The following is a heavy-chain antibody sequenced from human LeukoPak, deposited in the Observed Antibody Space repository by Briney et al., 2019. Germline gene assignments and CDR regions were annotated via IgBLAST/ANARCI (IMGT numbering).Heavy chain of an antibody. CDR3: AKARAFDI. CDR2: VTNSGGGT. CDR1: GFTFSNHA. V-gene: IGHV3-23*01. J-gene: IGHJ3*02. Sequence: GGSLRLSCVASGFTFSNHAMSWVRQAPGKGLEWVSVVTNSGGGTYYAASVRGRFTISRDNSRNTLYLQMNSLRADDTAVYYCAKARAFDIWGQGTMVTVSS.